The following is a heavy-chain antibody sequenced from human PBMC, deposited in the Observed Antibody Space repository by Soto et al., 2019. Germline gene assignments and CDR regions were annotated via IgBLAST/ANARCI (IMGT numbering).Heavy chain of an antibody. CDR1: GYTFTSYA. D-gene: IGHD2-2*01. V-gene: IGHV1-3*01. CDR3: ARLLGYCSSTSCYDY. CDR2: INAGNGNT. Sequence: GASVKVSCKASGYTFTSYAMHWVRQAPGQRLEWMGWINAGNGNTKYSQKFQGRVTITRDTSASTAYMELSSLRSEDTAVYYCARLLGYCSSTSCYDYWGQGTLVTVSS. J-gene: IGHJ4*02.